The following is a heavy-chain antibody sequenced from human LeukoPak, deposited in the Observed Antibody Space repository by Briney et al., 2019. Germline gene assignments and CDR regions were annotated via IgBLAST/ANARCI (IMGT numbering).Heavy chain of an antibody. CDR3: AKDTSWFTSAFDI. V-gene: IGHV3-9*01. CDR2: ISWNSGSI. CDR1: GFTFDDYD. J-gene: IGHJ3*02. Sequence: PGGSLRLSCAASGFTFDDYDMHWVRQAPGKGLEWVSGISWNSGSIDYADSVKGRFTISRDNAKNSLYLQMDSLRTEDTAFYYCAKDTSWFTSAFDIWGQGTMVTVSS. D-gene: IGHD3-10*01.